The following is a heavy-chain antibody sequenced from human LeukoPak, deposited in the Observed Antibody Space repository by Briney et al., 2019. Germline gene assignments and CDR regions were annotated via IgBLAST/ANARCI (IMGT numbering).Heavy chain of an antibody. V-gene: IGHV1-69*06. CDR3: ASVRPHHDYGATDIAFDI. D-gene: IGHD4-17*01. J-gene: IGHJ3*02. CDR2: IIPIFGTA. CDR1: GGTFSSYA. Sequence: SVKVSCKASGGTFSSYAISWVRQAPGQGLEWMGGIIPIFGTANYAQKFQGRVTITADKSTSTAYMELSSLRSEDTAVYYCASVRPHHDYGATDIAFDIWGQGTMVTVSS.